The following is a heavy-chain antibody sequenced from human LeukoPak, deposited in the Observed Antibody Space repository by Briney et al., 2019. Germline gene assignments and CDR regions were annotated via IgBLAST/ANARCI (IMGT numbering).Heavy chain of an antibody. CDR2: MNPNSGNT. J-gene: IGHJ6*02. CDR3: ARGPPSITMVRGVNPYYYYYGMDV. D-gene: IGHD3-10*01. CDR1: GYTLTELS. V-gene: IGHV1-8*01. Sequence: ASVKVSCKVSGYTLTELSMHWVRQATGQGLEWMGWMNPNSGNTGYAQKFQGRVTMTRNTSISTAYMELSSLRSEDTAVYYCARGPPSITMVRGVNPYYYYYGMDVWGQGTTVTVSS.